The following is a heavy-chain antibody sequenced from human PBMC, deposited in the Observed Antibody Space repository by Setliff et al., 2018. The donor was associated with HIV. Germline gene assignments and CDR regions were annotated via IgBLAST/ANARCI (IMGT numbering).Heavy chain of an antibody. V-gene: IGHV2-5*02. Sequence: SGSYAGEPPQTLTLTCTFSGFSLASSGVGVAWVRQPPGEGLEWLALIYWDDDVRYSPPLKNRLTLSKDNSKNQVVLAMSNMDPVDTATYFCAHFTHFRDVHFDSWGPGILVTVSS. D-gene: IGHD2-21*01. CDR1: GFSLASSGVG. CDR3: AHFTHFRDVHFDS. J-gene: IGHJ4*01. CDR2: IYWDDDV.